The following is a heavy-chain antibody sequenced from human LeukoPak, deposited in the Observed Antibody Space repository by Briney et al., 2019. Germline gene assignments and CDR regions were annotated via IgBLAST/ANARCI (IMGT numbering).Heavy chain of an antibody. CDR3: ARGPSHWGGGEYDP. V-gene: IGHV4-30-4*08. CDR2: IYYSGST. J-gene: IGHJ5*02. Sequence: PSETLSLTCTVSGGSISSGDCYWSWIRQPPGKGLQWIGYIYYSGSTYYNPSLKSRVTISVDTSKNQFSLKLSSVTAADTAVYYCARGPSHWGGGEYDPWGQGTLVTVSS. D-gene: IGHD2-21*01. CDR1: GGSISSGDCY.